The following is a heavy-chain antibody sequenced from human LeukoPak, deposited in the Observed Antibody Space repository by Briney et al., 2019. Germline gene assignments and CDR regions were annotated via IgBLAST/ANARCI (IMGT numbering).Heavy chain of an antibody. J-gene: IGHJ5*02. Sequence: PSETLSLTCTVSGSSISSYYWSWIRQPPGKGLEWIGYIYYSGSTNYNPSLKSRVTISVDRSKNRFSLKLSSVTAADTAVYYCARARGYCSSTSCYTGVWFDPWGQGTLVTVSS. CDR3: ARARGYCSSTSCYTGVWFDP. CDR1: GSSISSYY. V-gene: IGHV4-59*12. D-gene: IGHD2-2*02. CDR2: IYYSGST.